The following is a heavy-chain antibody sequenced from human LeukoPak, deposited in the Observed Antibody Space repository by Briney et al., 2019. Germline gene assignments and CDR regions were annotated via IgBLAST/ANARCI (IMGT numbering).Heavy chain of an antibody. CDR1: HGSISRYY. Sequence: PSETLSLTCIVSHGSISRYYWSWIRQPPGKGLEWIGHIYYSGSTEYSPSLKSRVTISVDTSENQVSLKVTSVTAADTAVYYCARLQNRGFDYGYDDAFDVWGQRTMVTVSS. V-gene: IGHV4-59*08. J-gene: IGHJ3*01. D-gene: IGHD5-18*01. CDR3: ARLQNRGFDYGYDDAFDV. CDR2: IYYSGST.